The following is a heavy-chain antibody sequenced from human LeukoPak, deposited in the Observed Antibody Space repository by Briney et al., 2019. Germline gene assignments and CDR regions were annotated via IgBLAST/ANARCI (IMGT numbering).Heavy chain of an antibody. V-gene: IGHV1-69*13. J-gene: IGHJ6*03. CDR1: GGTFSSYA. D-gene: IGHD1-14*01. Sequence: ASVKVSCKASGGTFSSYAISWVRQAPGQGLEWMGGIIPIFGTANYAQKFQGRVTITADESTSTAYMELSSLRSEDTAVYYCAEGPGWGEVDYYYYYMDVWGKGTTVTISS. CDR3: AEGPGWGEVDYYYYYMDV. CDR2: IIPIFGTA.